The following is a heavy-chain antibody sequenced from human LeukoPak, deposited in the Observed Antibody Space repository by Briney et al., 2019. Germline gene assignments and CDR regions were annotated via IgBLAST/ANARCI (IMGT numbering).Heavy chain of an antibody. J-gene: IGHJ4*02. CDR1: CGSIKSNNW. Sequence: PSETLSLTCAVSCGSIKSNNWWSWVRQPPGKGLEWIGEIYHSGSTYYNPSLKSRVTISVDRSKNQFSLKLSSVTAADTAVYYCARGSGSYSGYFDYWGQGTLVTVSS. D-gene: IGHD3-10*01. V-gene: IGHV4-4*02. CDR3: ARGSGSYSGYFDY. CDR2: IYHSGST.